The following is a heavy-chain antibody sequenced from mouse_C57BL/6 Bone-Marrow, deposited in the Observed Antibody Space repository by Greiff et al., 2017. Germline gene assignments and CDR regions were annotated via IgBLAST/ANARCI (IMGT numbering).Heavy chain of an antibody. Sequence: QVQLQQSGAELARPGASVKLSCKASGYTFTSYGISWVKQRTGQGLEWIGEIYPRSGNTYYNEKFKGKATLTADKSSSTAYMELRSLTSADSAVYFCARSSYDSLAMDYWGQGTSVTVSS. CDR3: ARSSYDSLAMDY. J-gene: IGHJ4*01. V-gene: IGHV1-81*01. CDR1: GYTFTSYG. D-gene: IGHD2-4*01. CDR2: IYPRSGNT.